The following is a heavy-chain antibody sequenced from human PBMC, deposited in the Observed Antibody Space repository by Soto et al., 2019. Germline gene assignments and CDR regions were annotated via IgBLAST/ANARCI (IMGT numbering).Heavy chain of an antibody. CDR2: ISYDGSNK. CDR1: GFTFSSYG. CDR3: VKDWVVVAATVRDDY. Sequence: QVQLVESGGGVVQPGRSLRLSCAASGFTFSSYGMHWVRQAPGKGLEWVAVISYDGSNKYYADSVKGRFTISRDNSKNTLYLQMNSLRAEDTAVYYCVKDWVVVAATVRDDYWGQGTLVTVSS. J-gene: IGHJ4*02. D-gene: IGHD2-15*01. V-gene: IGHV3-30*18.